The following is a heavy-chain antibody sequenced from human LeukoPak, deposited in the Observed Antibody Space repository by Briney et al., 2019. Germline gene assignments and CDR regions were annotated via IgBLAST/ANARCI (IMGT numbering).Heavy chain of an antibody. CDR2: INHSGST. CDR3: ARGGGTMPLSVGYMDV. J-gene: IGHJ6*03. D-gene: IGHD4-23*01. Sequence: PSETLSLTCAVYGGSFSGYYWSWIRQPPGKGLEWIGEINHSGSTNYNPSLKSRVTISVDTSKNQFSLKLSSVTAADTAVYYCARGGGTMPLSVGYMDVWGKGTTVTVSS. CDR1: GGSFSGYY. V-gene: IGHV4-34*01.